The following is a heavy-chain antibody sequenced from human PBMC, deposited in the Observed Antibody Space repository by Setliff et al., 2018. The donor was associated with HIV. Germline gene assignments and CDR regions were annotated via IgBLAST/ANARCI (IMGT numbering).Heavy chain of an antibody. CDR3: ASWGGYYYFDY. Sequence: SETLSLTCTVSGDSITTGVYYWSWIRQPAGQGLEWIGHIYASDNSGSTSYNPSLNSRFTISRDNAKNSLYLQMNSLRAEDTAVYYCASWGGYYYFDYWGQGTLVTVSS. J-gene: IGHJ4*02. CDR2: IYASDNSGST. D-gene: IGHD3-3*01. CDR1: GDSITTGVYY. V-gene: IGHV4-61*09.